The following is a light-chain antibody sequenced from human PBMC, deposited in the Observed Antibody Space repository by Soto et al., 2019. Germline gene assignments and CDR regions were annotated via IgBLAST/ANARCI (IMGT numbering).Light chain of an antibody. CDR1: QSVSNG. V-gene: IGKV3-15*01. CDR2: RTS. J-gene: IGKJ4*01. Sequence: EIVMTQPPSTLPVSPGERATLSCRASQSVSNGLAWYQRKPGQAPRRLMFRTSSRATGFPARFSGSGSGTEFNLTISSLQSEDFGVYYCQQYNNWPRATFGGGTKVDI. CDR3: QQYNNWPRAT.